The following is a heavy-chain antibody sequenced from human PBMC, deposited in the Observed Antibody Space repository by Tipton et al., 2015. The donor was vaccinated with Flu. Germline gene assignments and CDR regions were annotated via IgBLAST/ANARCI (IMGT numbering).Heavy chain of an antibody. J-gene: IGHJ2*01. CDR1: GFTFSSYA. CDR3: ARDRPPKYSSSSLGWYFDL. CDR2: ISYDGSNK. V-gene: IGHV3-30-3*01. D-gene: IGHD6-6*01. Sequence: SLRLSCAASGFTFSSYAMHWVRQAPGKGLEWVAVISYDGSNKYYADSVKGRFTISRDNSKNTLYLQMNSLRAEDTAVYYCARDRPPKYSSSSLGWYFDLWGRGTLVTVSS.